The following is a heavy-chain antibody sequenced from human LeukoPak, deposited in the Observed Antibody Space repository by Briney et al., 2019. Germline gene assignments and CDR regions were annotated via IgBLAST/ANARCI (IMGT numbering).Heavy chain of an antibody. CDR3: ITPLPYSAQ. J-gene: IGHJ4*02. CDR1: GFTFTSYS. CDR2: IKPKTDGETT. Sequence: GGSLRLSCAASGFTFTSYSMNWVRQAPGKGLEWVGRIKPKTDGETTEYAAPVKDRFSISRDDSKSMMYLQMNSLKTEDTAVYYCITPLPYSAQGGQGTLVTVSS. D-gene: IGHD2-21*01. V-gene: IGHV3-15*07.